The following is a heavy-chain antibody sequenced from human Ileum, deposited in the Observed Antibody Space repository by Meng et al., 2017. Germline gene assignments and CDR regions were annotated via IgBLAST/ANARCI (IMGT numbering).Heavy chain of an antibody. J-gene: IGHJ4*02. CDR1: GYTFTGYY. D-gene: IGHD2-15*01. CDR2: INPNSGGT. CDR3: ARADCSGISCYFGPIDY. V-gene: IGHV1-2*02. Sequence: ASVKVSCKASGYTFTGYYIHWVRQAPGQGLEWMGWINPNSGGTNYAQKFQGRVTMTRDTSISTAYMELSRLRSVDTALYYCARADCSGISCYFGPIDYWGQGTLVTVSS.